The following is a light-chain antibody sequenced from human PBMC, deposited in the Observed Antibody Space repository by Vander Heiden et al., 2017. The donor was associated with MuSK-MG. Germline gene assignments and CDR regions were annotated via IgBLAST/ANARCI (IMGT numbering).Light chain of an antibody. Sequence: GVTQDRAAPGALGQTVRTAGQGDSLRSSYASWYHQRPGQAPVLVIFGKNIRPSGIPARFSGSSSGNAAAVTIARELAGVVVGSYCRNPFRRNCNCWLFGGGTKLTVL. CDR3: RNPFRRNCNCWL. CDR1: SLRSSY. J-gene: IGLJ3*02. V-gene: IGLV3-19*01. CDR2: GKN.